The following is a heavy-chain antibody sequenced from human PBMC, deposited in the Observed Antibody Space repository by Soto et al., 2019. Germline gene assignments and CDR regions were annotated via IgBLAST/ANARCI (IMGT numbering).Heavy chain of an antibody. CDR3: ARGGYSAGWTYGMDV. CDR1: GFTFNTYG. V-gene: IGHV3-33*01. CDR2: IWYDGSNN. Sequence: QVQLVESGGGEVQPGRSLRLSCAASGFTFNTYGMHWVRQAPGKGLEWVAVIWYDGSNNYYADSVKGRFTISIDNSKNTLYLEMNSLRPEDTVVYHCARGGYSAGWTYGMDVCGQGTTVTVS. D-gene: IGHD6-19*01. J-gene: IGHJ6*02.